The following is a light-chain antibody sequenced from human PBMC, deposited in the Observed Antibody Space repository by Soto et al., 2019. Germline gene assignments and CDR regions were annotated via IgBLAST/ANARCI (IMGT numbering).Light chain of an antibody. CDR3: CSYARGNSAV. CDR2: EGS. J-gene: IGLJ2*01. Sequence: QSVLTQPASVSGSPGQSITISCTGTTNDVGSSNRVSWFQQYPGRAPKLIIYEGSQRPSGVSVRFSGSKSANTASLTISGLQAEDESDYYCCSYARGNSAVFGGGTKLTVL. CDR1: TNDVGSSNR. V-gene: IGLV2-23*01.